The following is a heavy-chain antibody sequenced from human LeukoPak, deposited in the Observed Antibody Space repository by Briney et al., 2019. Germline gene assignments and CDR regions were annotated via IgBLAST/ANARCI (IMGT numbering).Heavy chain of an antibody. CDR3: ARGAHGSYVSVFDL. V-gene: IGHV6-1*01. CDR1: GDSVSNTAAS. D-gene: IGHD5/OR15-5a*01. Sequence: SQTLSFTCGISGDSVSNTAASWNWIRQSPSRGLEWLGRTYYRTKWYFSYAVSVESRATINPDTSKNQFSLQLNSVTPEDTALYYCARGAHGSYVSVFDLWGQGTLVTVSS. J-gene: IGHJ5*02. CDR2: TYYRTKWYF.